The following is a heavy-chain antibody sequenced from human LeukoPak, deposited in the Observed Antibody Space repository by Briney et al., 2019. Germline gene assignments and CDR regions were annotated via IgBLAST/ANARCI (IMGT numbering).Heavy chain of an antibody. CDR1: GGSINSYY. CDR3: ARHSSSWPYWYFDL. D-gene: IGHD6-13*01. CDR2: IYYSGST. J-gene: IGHJ2*01. Sequence: SETLSLTCSVSGGSINSYYWSWIRQPPGKGLEWIGYIYYSGSTNYKPSLKSRVTISVDTSKNQFSLKLGSVTAADTAVYYCARHSSSWPYWYFDLWGRGTLVSVSS. V-gene: IGHV4-59*01.